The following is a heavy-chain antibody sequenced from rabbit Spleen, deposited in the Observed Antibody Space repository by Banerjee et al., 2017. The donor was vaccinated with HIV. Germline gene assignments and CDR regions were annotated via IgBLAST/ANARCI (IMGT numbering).Heavy chain of an antibody. CDR3: ARGGGL. J-gene: IGHJ6*01. V-gene: IGHV1S45*01. CDR2: INASTGKP. CDR1: GVSFNDKDV. Sequence: QEQLEESGGGLVKPEGSLTLTCKASGVSFNDKDVMCWVRQAPGKGLQWIACINASTGKPVYATWASGRFTISRTSSTTVTLRMTSLTAADRATYFCARGGGLWGPGTLVTVS.